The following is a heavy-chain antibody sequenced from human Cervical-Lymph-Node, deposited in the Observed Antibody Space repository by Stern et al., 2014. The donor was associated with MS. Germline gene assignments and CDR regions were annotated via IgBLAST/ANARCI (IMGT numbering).Heavy chain of an antibody. V-gene: IGHV1-8*01. CDR2: LNPNTGKT. D-gene: IGHD3-22*01. CDR1: GYAFTNYD. CDR3: ARGANYPGSDGYYYGGAFDP. Sequence: VQLVESGAEVKKPGASVKVSCKASGYAFTNYDINWLRRATGPGLEWIGWLNPNTGKTGYAQNFQGRVTMTRDTSIDTVYMELSSLRSEDTAVYYCARGANYPGSDGYYYGGAFDPWGQGTLVTVSS. J-gene: IGHJ5*02.